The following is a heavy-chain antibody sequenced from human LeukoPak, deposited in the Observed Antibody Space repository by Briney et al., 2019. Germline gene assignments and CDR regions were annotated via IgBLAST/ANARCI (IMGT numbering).Heavy chain of an antibody. CDR1: GYSFTSYW. D-gene: IGHD3-10*01. CDR2: IYPGNSDT. V-gene: IGHV5-51*01. CDR3: ASSIIRGGYYYYMDV. J-gene: IGHJ6*03. Sequence: GESLKISCKGSGYSFTSYWIGWVRQMPGKGLEWMGIIYPGNSDTRYSPSFQGQVTISADKSISTAYLQWSSLKASDTAMYYCASSIIRGGYYYYMDVWGKGTTVTVAS.